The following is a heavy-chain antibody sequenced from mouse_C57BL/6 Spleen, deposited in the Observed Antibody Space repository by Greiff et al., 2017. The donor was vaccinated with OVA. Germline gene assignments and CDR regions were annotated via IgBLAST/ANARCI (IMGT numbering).Heavy chain of an antibody. J-gene: IGHJ3*01. V-gene: IGHV1-39*01. CDR3: ANGGENSRFAY. Sequence: VHVKQSGPELVKPGASVKISCKASGYSFTDYNMNWVKQSNGKSLEWIGVINPNYGTTSYNQKFKGKATLTVDQSSSTAYMQLNSLTSEDSAVYYCANGGENSRFAYWGQGTLVTVSA. D-gene: IGHD1-2*01. CDR1: GYSFTDYN. CDR2: INPNYGTT.